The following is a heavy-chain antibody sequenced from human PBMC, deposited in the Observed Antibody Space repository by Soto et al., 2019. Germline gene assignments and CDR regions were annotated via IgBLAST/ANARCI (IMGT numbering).Heavy chain of an antibody. CDR3: AKRGGYDYVWKSYRPDS. V-gene: IGHV3-23*01. D-gene: IGHD3-16*02. Sequence: GGSLRLSCVASGFTFSSYAMSWVRQAPGKGLEWVSTLSGSGGDTYYADSVNGRFTISRDKSKNTLYLQMDRLRVEDTAVYYCAKRGGYDYVWKSYRPDSWGQGTLVTVSS. CDR2: LSGSGGDT. J-gene: IGHJ4*02. CDR1: GFTFSSYA.